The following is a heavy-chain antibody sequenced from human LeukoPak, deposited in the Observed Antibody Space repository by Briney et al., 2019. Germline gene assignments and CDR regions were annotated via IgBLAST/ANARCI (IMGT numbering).Heavy chain of an antibody. CDR3: AREGVRDYDTPRGWFDP. Sequence: GASVKVSCKASGYTFTGYYMHWVRQAPGQGLEWMGWINPNSGDTNYAQKFQGRVTMTRDTSVSTAYMELSRLRSDDMAVYYCAREGVRDYDTPRGWFDPWGQGTLVTVSS. J-gene: IGHJ5*02. V-gene: IGHV1-2*02. D-gene: IGHD3-9*01. CDR1: GYTFTGYY. CDR2: INPNSGDT.